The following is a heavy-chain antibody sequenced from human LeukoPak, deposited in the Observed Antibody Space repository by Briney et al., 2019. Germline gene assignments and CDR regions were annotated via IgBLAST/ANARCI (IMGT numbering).Heavy chain of an antibody. V-gene: IGHV3-23*01. CDR2: ITGTGGST. D-gene: IGHD6-6*01. CDR3: AKARYSSSWWVVDY. J-gene: IGHJ4*02. Sequence: GGSLRLSCAASGLTLSIYAMRWVRQSPGKGLERVSAITGTGGSTYYADSAKGRFTISGDNSKNTVYLQMNSLRAEDTAVYYCAKARYSSSWWVVDYWGQGTLVTVSS. CDR1: GLTLSIYA.